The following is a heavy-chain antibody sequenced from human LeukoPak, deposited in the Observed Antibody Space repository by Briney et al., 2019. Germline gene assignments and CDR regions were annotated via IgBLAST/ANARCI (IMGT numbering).Heavy chain of an antibody. CDR3: ARDLVGSSWYSHYYYGMDV. CDR1: GFTFNIYT. D-gene: IGHD6-13*01. Sequence: PGGSLRLSCAASGFTFNIYTMNWVRQAPGKGLEWVSVIYSGGSTYYADSVKGRFTISRDNSKNTLYLQMNSLRAGDTAVYYCARDLVGSSWYSHYYYGMDVWGQGTTVTVSS. V-gene: IGHV3-53*01. J-gene: IGHJ6*02. CDR2: IYSGGST.